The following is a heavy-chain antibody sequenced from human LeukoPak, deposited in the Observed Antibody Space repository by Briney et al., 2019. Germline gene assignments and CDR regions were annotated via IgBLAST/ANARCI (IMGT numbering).Heavy chain of an antibody. D-gene: IGHD4-11*01. J-gene: IGHJ6*03. CDR3: ARGRVSSSTWHSTYYYYFYMDV. CDR1: DDSITIYY. CDR2: IDHTGTT. Sequence: SETLFLTCSVSDDSITIYYWTWIRQPPGKGLEWIGYIDHTGTTNYNPSLNSRVTISRDTSKNHFSLQLSSVTAANTAVYFCARGRVSSSTWHSTYYYYFYMDVWGKGTTVTVSS. V-gene: IGHV4-59*01.